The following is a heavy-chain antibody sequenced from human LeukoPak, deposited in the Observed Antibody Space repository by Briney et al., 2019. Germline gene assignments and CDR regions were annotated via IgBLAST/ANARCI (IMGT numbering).Heavy chain of an antibody. Sequence: GGSLRLSCAASGFTFSSYSMNWVRQAPGKGLEWVSYISTSRSIIYYADSVKGRFTISRDNAKSSLYLQMNSLRVEDTAVYYCARGRWDGYNSYYFDYWGQGTLVTVSS. CDR1: GFTFSSYS. V-gene: IGHV3-48*01. D-gene: IGHD5-24*01. CDR3: ARGRWDGYNSYYFDY. CDR2: ISTSRSII. J-gene: IGHJ4*02.